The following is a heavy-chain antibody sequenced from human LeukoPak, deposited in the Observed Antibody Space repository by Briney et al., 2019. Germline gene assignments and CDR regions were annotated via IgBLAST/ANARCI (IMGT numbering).Heavy chain of an antibody. CDR3: AREVYDSSGYPTYYYYYYGMDV. CDR2: ISYDGSNK. CDR1: GFTFSSYA. D-gene: IGHD3-22*01. J-gene: IGHJ6*02. Sequence: PGRSLRLSCAASGFTFSSYAMHWVRQAPGKGLEWVAVISYDGSNKYYADSVKGRFTISRDNSKNTLYLQMNSLRAEDTAVYYCAREVYDSSGYPTYYYYYYGMDVWGQGTTVTVSS. V-gene: IGHV3-30*04.